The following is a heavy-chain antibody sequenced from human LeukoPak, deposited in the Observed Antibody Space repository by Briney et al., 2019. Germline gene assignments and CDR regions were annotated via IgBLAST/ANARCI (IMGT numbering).Heavy chain of an antibody. CDR2: IYYSGST. J-gene: IGHJ3*02. D-gene: IGHD5-18*01. V-gene: IGHV4-39*07. Sequence: SETLSLTCAVSGGSISSGGYSWSWIRQPPGKGLEWIVSIYYSGSTYYNPSLKSRVTISVDTSKNQFSLKLSSVTAADTAVYYCATGERGRYSSMPHGAFDIWGQGTMVTVSS. CDR1: GGSISSGGYS. CDR3: ATGERGRYSSMPHGAFDI.